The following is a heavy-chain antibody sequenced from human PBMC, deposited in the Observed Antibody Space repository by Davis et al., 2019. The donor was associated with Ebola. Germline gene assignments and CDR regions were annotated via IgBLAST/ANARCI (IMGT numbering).Heavy chain of an antibody. CDR1: GYTFINYD. V-gene: IGHV1-8*01. CDR3: TTPGGQDSGYDVFDI. D-gene: IGHD5-12*01. J-gene: IGHJ3*02. CDR2: LSPDGGNT. Sequence: AASVKVSCKASGYTFINYDVHWVRQAPGQGLEWMGWLSPDGGNTGSAQKFQGRVTMTRITSMSTVYMELTNLTSEDTALYYCTTPGGQDSGYDVFDIWGQGTMVTVSS.